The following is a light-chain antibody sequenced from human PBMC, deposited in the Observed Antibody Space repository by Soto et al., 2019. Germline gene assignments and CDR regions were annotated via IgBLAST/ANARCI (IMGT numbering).Light chain of an antibody. CDR3: LLSYNGTYV. Sequence: QSLVTQEPSLTFSPGGTFSLTCGSSTGAVTNGHYPYWFQQKPGQAPRTVIYDTTNRHSWTPARFSGSLLGGKAALTLSGAQPEDEAEYYCLLSYNGTYVCGTGTKVTVL. CDR1: TGAVTNGHY. J-gene: IGLJ1*01. CDR2: DTT. V-gene: IGLV7-46*01.